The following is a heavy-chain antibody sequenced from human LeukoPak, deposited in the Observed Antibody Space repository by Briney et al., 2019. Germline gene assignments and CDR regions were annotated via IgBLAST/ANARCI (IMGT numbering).Heavy chain of an antibody. J-gene: IGHJ5*02. CDR2: VSPSHTTR. V-gene: IGHV1-18*01. D-gene: IGHD3-10*01. CDR1: GYTFRQYS. CDR3: ARGGHRRYYYTSGSAFDP. Sequence: ASVKLSCKASGYTFRQYSISWVRQAPGKGFEWMGWVSPSHTTRVYAQEFQGRVTMTADTNTNTVSMELRSLRFDDTAVYYCARGGHRRYYYTSGSAFDPWGQGTLVTVSS.